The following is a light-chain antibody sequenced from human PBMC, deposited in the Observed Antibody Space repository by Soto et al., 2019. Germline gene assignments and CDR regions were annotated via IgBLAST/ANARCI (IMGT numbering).Light chain of an antibody. Sequence: DIQMTPSPSTLSASVGDRVTITCRASQSVSAWLAWYQQKPGKAPKFLMYDVSTLESGVPLRFSGSGSGTEFTLTINSLQPDDFVTYYCQSYRNFSWTFGQGTKVDIK. V-gene: IGKV1-5*01. CDR3: QSYRNFSWT. J-gene: IGKJ1*01. CDR1: QSVSAW. CDR2: DVS.